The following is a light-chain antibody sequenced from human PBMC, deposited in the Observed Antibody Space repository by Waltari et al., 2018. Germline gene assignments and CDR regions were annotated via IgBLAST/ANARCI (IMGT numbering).Light chain of an antibody. V-gene: IGLV2-23*01. CDR3: CSYAGSTLYV. CDR2: EGS. J-gene: IGLJ1*01. CDR1: SSDVGGYNL. Sequence: QSALPQPASVSGSPGQSITISCTGTSSDVGGYNLVSWYQQHPGKAPKLMIYEGSKRPSGVSNRFSGSKSRNTASLTISGLQAEAEADYYCCSYAGSTLYVFGTGTKVTVL.